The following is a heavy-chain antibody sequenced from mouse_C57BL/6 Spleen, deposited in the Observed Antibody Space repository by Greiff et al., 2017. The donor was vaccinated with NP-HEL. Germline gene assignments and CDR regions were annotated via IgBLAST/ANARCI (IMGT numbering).Heavy chain of an antibody. D-gene: IGHD1-1*01. CDR1: GFSLTSYA. Sequence: VKVEESGPGLVAPSQSLSITCTVSGFSLTSYAISWVRQPPGKGLEWLGVIWTGGGTNYNSALKSRLSISKDNSKSQVFLKLNSLQTDDTATYYCAKPCYGSSYLDVWGTGTTVTVSS. CDR3: AKPCYGSSYLDV. CDR2: IWTGGGT. V-gene: IGHV2-9-1*01. J-gene: IGHJ1*03.